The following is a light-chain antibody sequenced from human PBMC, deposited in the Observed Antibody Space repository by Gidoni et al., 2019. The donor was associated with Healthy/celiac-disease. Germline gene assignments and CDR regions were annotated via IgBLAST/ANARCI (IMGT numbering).Light chain of an antibody. Sequence: DIVMSQSPDSVAVSLGERATINCKSSQSDLYSSNNKNYLAWYQQKPGQPPKLLIYWASTRESGVPKRFSGSGSGADFTLTISSLQAEDVAVYYCQQYYSTPFFGGGTKVEIK. J-gene: IGKJ4*01. V-gene: IGKV4-1*01. CDR1: QSDLYSSNNKNY. CDR2: WAS. CDR3: QQYYSTPF.